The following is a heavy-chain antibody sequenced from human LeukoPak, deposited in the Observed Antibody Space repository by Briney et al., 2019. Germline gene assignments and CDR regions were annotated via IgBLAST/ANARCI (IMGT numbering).Heavy chain of an antibody. CDR1: GGSISSYY. V-gene: IGHV4-59*01. D-gene: IGHD3-3*01. Sequence: TSETLSLTCTVSGGSISSYYWSWIRQPPGKGLEWIGYIYYSGSTNYNPSLKSRVTISVDTSKNQFSLKLSSVTAADTAVYYCARGEYYDFWSGYPHQFDPRGQGTLVTVSS. CDR2: IYYSGST. CDR3: ARGEYYDFWSGYPHQFDP. J-gene: IGHJ5*02.